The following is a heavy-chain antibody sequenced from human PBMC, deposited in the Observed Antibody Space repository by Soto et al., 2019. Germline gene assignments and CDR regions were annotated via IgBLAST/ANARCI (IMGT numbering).Heavy chain of an antibody. V-gene: IGHV4-39*01. CDR2: MLYSGLT. J-gene: IGHJ6*02. Sequence: SETLSLTCSVSGYSVSSSDYYWARIRQPPGKGLEWIGSMLYSGLTYYNPSLKSRVTLSVDTSKNQFSVRLNSVTASDTAVYYCAPLSVSLSGPYGIHVWGQGTTVTVSS. D-gene: IGHD2-15*01. CDR3: APLSVSLSGPYGIHV. CDR1: GYSVSSSDYY.